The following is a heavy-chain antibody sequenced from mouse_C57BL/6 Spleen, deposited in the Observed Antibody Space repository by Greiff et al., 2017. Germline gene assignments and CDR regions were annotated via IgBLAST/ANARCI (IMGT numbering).Heavy chain of an antibody. CDR3: ARSITTVVDYFDY. V-gene: IGHV1-64*01. CDR2: IHPNSGST. CDR1: GHTFTSYW. D-gene: IGHD1-1*01. J-gene: IGHJ2*01. Sequence: VQLQQPGAELVKPGASVKLSCKASGHTFTSYWMHWVKQRPGQGLEWIGMIHPNSGSTNYNEKFKSKATLTVDKSSSTAYMQLSSLTSEDSAVYYCARSITTVVDYFDYWGQGTTLTVSS.